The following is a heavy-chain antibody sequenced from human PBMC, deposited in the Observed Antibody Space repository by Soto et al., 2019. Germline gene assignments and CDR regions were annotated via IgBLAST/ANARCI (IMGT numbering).Heavy chain of an antibody. J-gene: IGHJ4*02. D-gene: IGHD3-10*01. CDR3: ARDHNYYGSGSYIYYFDY. V-gene: IGHV4-38-2*02. CDR1: GYSISSGYY. CDR2: IYHSGST. Sequence: LSLTCAVSGYSISSGYYWGWIRQPPGKGLKWIGSIYHSGSTYYNPSLKSRVTISVDTSKNQFSLKLSSVTAADTAVYYCARDHNYYGSGSYIYYFDYWGQGTLVTVSS.